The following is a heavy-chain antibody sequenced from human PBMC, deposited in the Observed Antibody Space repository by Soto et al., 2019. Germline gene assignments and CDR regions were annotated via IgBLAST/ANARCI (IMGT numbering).Heavy chain of an antibody. D-gene: IGHD1-26*01. CDR1: GFTFSSYG. J-gene: IGHJ4*02. CDR3: AKEMWELLHSPPGSRDY. Sequence: GGSLRLPCAASGFTFSSYGMHWVRQAPGKGLEWVAVISYDGSNKYYADSVKGRFTNSRDNSKNTLYLQMNSLRAEATAVYYCAKEMWELLHSPPGSRDYRGQGSRVTVTS. V-gene: IGHV3-30*18. CDR2: ISYDGSNK.